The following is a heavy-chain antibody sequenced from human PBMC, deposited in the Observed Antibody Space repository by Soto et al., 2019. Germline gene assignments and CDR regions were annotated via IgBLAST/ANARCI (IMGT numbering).Heavy chain of an antibody. Sequence: ASVKVSCKASGYTFTSYDINWVRQAIGQGLEWMGWMNPNSGNTGYAQKFQGRVTMTRNTSISTAYMELSSLRSEDTAVYYCARGRDYDFWSGPDYYYYYMDVWGKGTTVTVSS. D-gene: IGHD3-3*01. CDR3: ARGRDYDFWSGPDYYYYYMDV. J-gene: IGHJ6*03. V-gene: IGHV1-8*01. CDR1: GYTFTSYD. CDR2: MNPNSGNT.